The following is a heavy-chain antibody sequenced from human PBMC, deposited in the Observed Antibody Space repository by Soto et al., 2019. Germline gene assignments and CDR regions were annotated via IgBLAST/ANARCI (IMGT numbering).Heavy chain of an antibody. J-gene: IGHJ4*02. CDR3: ATDADQWHLGY. D-gene: IGHD6-19*01. CDR2: IYRGGNT. CDR1: GLSVSRNY. Sequence: EVQLVESGGGLVQPGGSLRLSCAASGLSVSRNYMSWVRQAPGKGLEWVSVIYRGGNTYYTYSVKGRFTISRDNSKNTLYLQMNNLIAADTAVYYCATDADQWHLGYGGQGTLVFVSS. V-gene: IGHV3-66*01.